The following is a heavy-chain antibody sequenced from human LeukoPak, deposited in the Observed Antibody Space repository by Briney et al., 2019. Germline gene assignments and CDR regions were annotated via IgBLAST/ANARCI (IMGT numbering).Heavy chain of an antibody. CDR1: GFTFSDYY. CDR2: ISTRSSYA. Sequence: GGSLRLSCAASGFTFSDYYMSWIRQAPGKGLEWISYISTRSSYAKYADSVKGRFTISRDNSKNTLYLQMNSLRAEDTAVYYCAKVGFSEMEWLLYSDHWGQGTLVTVSS. V-gene: IGHV3-11*05. J-gene: IGHJ4*02. D-gene: IGHD3-3*01. CDR3: AKVGFSEMEWLLYSDH.